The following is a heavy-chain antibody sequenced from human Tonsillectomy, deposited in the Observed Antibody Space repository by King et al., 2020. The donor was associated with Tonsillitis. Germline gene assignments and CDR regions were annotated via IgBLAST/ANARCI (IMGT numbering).Heavy chain of an antibody. CDR3: ARAISAVAGSGWFDY. J-gene: IGHJ4*02. CDR1: RFAFSSYW. V-gene: IGHV3-7*01. Sequence: VQLVESGGGLVQPGGSLRLSCAASRFAFSSYWMSWVRQAPGKGLEWVANIKEDGSEKYYVGSVKGRFTISRDNAKNSLYLQMNSLRAEDTAVYYCARAISAVAGSGWFDYWGQGTLVTVSS. D-gene: IGHD6-19*01. CDR2: IKEDGSEK.